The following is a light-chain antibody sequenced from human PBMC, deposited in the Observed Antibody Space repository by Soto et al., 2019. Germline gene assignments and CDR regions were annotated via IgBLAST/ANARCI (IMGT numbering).Light chain of an antibody. V-gene: IGKV3-15*01. CDR2: RAS. J-gene: IGKJ4*01. CDR1: QSIRNN. Sequence: EIVMTQSPAILSVSPGDGATLFCRASQSIRNNFLAWYQHKPGQAPRLLIHRASTRATGVPARFSGSASETEFTLTISSLQSEDFAVYYCQQYSAWPLTFGGGTKVEI. CDR3: QQYSAWPLT.